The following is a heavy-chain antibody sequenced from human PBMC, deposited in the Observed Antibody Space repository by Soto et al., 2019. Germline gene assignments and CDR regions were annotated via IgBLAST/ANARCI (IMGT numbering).Heavy chain of an antibody. CDR1: GFTFSNAW. D-gene: IGHD2-2*01. CDR3: TTDTAPHIAVLQVPLDY. J-gene: IGHJ4*02. Sequence: PGGSLRLSCAASGFTFSNAWMSWVRQAPGKGLEWVGRIKSKTDGGTTDYAAPVKGRFTISRDDSKNTLYLQMNSLKTEDTAVYYCTTDTAPHIAVLQVPLDYWGQGTLVTVSS. V-gene: IGHV3-15*01. CDR2: IKSKTDGGTT.